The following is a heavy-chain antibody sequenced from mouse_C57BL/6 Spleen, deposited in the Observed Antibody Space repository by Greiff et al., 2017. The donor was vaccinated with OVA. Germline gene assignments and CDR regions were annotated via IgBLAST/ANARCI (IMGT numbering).Heavy chain of an antibody. J-gene: IGHJ3*01. V-gene: IGHV5-9*01. CDR3: ARRDDYDFWFAY. CDR2: ISGGGGNT. D-gene: IGHD2-4*01. Sequence: EVNLVESGGGLVKPGGSLKLSCAASGFTFSSYTMSWVRQTPEKRLEWVATISGGGGNTYYPDSVKGRFTISRDNAKNTLYLQMSSLRSEDTALYYCARRDDYDFWFAYWGQGTLVTVSA. CDR1: GFTFSSYT.